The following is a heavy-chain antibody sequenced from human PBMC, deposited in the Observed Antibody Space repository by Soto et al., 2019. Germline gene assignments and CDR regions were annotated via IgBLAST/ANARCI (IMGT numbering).Heavy chain of an antibody. CDR2: ISYDGSNK. V-gene: IGHV3-30-3*01. CDR3: ARDNRGSYETRDY. CDR1: GFTFSSYA. D-gene: IGHD1-26*01. Sequence: QVQLVESGGGVVQPGRSLRLSCAASGFTFSSYAMHWVRQAPGKGLEWVAVISYDGSNKYYADSVKGRFTISRDNSKNTLYLQMNSLRAEDTAVYYCARDNRGSYETRDYWGQGTLVTVSS. J-gene: IGHJ4*02.